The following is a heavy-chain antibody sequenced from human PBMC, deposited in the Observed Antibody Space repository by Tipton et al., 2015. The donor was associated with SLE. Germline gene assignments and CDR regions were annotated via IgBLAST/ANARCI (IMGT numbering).Heavy chain of an antibody. V-gene: IGHV4-4*07. CDR1: GGSISSYY. Sequence: GLVKPSETLSLTCTVSGGSISSYYWSWIRQPAGKGLEWIGRSYTSGSTNYNPSLKSRVTMSVDTSKNQFSLKLSSVTAADTAVYYCAVPGYTSKYYPFEKWGQGVLVTVSS. CDR3: AVPGYTSKYYPFEK. D-gene: IGHD3-3*02. CDR2: SYTSGST. J-gene: IGHJ4*02.